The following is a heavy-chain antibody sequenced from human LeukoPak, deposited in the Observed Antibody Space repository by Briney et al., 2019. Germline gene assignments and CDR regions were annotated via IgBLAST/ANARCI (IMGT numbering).Heavy chain of an antibody. J-gene: IGHJ3*02. Sequence: PSETLSLTCRVSGGSISSYYWSWIRQPPGKGLEWIGYIYSSGSTNYNPSLKSRVTISADTSKNQFSLKLSSVTAADTAVYYCAGNSGFHDASDIWGQGTMVTVSS. D-gene: IGHD5-12*01. CDR2: IYSSGST. V-gene: IGHV4-59*01. CDR3: AGNSGFHDASDI. CDR1: GGSISSYY.